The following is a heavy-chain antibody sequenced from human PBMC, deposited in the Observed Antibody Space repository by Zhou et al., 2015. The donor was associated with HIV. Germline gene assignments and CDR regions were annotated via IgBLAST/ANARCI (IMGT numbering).Heavy chain of an antibody. J-gene: IGHJ2*01. V-gene: IGHV1-46*01. CDR3: ARTEVATKTYWYLDV. CDR2: INAGGGTT. Sequence: VQLVQSGAEVKKPGASVRVSCKASGYTFTNYYMHWVRQAPGQGLEWMGIINAGGGTTSYAQKFQGRLTLTRDTSTSTVYMELRSLTSEDTAIYYCARTEVATKTYWYLDVWAVAPCQCLF. D-gene: IGHD5-12*01. CDR1: GYTFTNYY.